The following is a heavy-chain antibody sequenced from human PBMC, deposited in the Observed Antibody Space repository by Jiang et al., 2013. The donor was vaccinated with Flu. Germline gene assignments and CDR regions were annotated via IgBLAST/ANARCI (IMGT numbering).Heavy chain of an antibody. CDR1: ADTLSKYA. J-gene: IGHJ4*02. Sequence: KPGSSVKVSRKTSADTLSKYAISWVRQAPGQGLEWMGRFIPDVEITHYAQRMQGRITITADKSTSTAYMELSSLRSEDTAVYYCTTKVLTASGLLDFWGQGTLVTVSS. CDR2: FIPDVEIT. CDR3: TTKVLTASGLLDF. V-gene: IGHV1-69*04. D-gene: IGHD2-21*02.